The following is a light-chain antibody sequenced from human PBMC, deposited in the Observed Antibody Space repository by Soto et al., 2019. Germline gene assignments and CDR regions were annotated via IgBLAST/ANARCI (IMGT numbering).Light chain of an antibody. CDR3: QQYNDWPRT. CDR2: GAS. CDR1: QSVSSN. Sequence: EIVMTQSLATLSVSPGERATLSCRASQSVSSNLAWYQQKPGQAPRLLIYGASTRATGIPSRFSGSGSGTDFTLTISSLQSEDFAVYYCQQYNDWPRTFGQGTQVDI. V-gene: IGKV3-15*01. J-gene: IGKJ1*01.